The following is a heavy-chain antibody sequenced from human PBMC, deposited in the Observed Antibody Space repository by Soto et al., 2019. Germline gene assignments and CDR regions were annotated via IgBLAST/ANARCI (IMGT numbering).Heavy chain of an antibody. CDR1: GYTFTSYG. D-gene: IGHD2-2*01. Sequence: ASVKVSCKASGYTFTSYGISWVRQAPGQGLEWVGWISAYNGNSNYAQKYHGRVTMATDTSTNTAYMEMSSLRSDDTAVYYCARIADCSTTSCSFPSRFHIRGYYYYYGLDVWGQGTTVTVSS. CDR2: ISAYNGNS. J-gene: IGHJ6*02. V-gene: IGHV1-18*01. CDR3: ARIADCSTTSCSFPSRFHIRGYYYYYGLDV.